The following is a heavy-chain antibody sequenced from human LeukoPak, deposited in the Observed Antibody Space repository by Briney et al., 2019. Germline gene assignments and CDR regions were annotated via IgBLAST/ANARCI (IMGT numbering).Heavy chain of an antibody. CDR2: VDPEDGET. D-gene: IGHD6-19*01. J-gene: IGHJ4*02. CDR1: GYTFTDYY. CDR3: ATGPAVAGTWAHLQPYTIN. Sequence: ATVKISCKVSGYTFTDYYMHWVRQAPGKGLEWMGLVDPEDGETIYAEKFQGRVTITADTSKDTAYMELSSLRSEDTAVYYCATGPAVAGTWAHLQPYTINWGQGTLVTVSS. V-gene: IGHV1-69-2*01.